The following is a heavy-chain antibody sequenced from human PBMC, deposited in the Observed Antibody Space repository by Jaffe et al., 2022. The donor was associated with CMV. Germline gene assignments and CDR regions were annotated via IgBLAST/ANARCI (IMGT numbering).Heavy chain of an antibody. D-gene: IGHD6-13*01. Sequence: QVQLVESGGGVVQPGRSLRLSCAASGFTFSSYGMHWVRQAPGKGLEWVAVIWYDGSNKYYADSVKGRFTISRDNSKNTLYLQMNSLRAEDTAVYYCARGAAAAETRNYYYGMDVWGQGTTVTVSS. CDR1: GFTFSSYG. V-gene: IGHV3-33*01. CDR2: IWYDGSNK. J-gene: IGHJ6*02. CDR3: ARGAAAAETRNYYYGMDV.